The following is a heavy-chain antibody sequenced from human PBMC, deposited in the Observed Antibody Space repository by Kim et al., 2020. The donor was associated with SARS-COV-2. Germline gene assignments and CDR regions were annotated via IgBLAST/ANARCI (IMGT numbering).Heavy chain of an antibody. CDR2: IYYSGST. D-gene: IGHD3-22*01. CDR1: GGSISSGGYY. J-gene: IGHJ4*02. V-gene: IGHV4-31*03. Sequence: SETLSLTCTVSGGSISSGGYYWSWIRQHPGKGLEWIGYIYYSGSTYYNPSLKSRVTISVDTSKNQFSLKLSSVTAADTAVYYCAGENSSGYYSFDYWGQGTLVTVSS. CDR3: AGENSSGYYSFDY.